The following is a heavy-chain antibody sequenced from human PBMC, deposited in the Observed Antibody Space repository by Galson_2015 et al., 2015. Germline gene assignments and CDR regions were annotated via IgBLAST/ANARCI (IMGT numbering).Heavy chain of an antibody. J-gene: IGHJ4*02. CDR3: ARDPWSCSGDRRSLDYSDN. CDR2: IKQDGSET. Sequence: SLRLSCAAYGFTFSSYWMNWVRQAPGPGLQRVANIKQDGSETYYVDSAKGRFTISRDNANNSLYLQMNSMRAEDTAVYYCARDPWSCSGDRRSLDYSDNRGQGTLVAASS. V-gene: IGHV3-7*04. D-gene: IGHD2-15*01. CDR1: GFTFSSYW.